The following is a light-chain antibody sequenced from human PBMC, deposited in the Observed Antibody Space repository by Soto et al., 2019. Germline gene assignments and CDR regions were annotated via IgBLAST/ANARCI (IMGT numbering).Light chain of an antibody. V-gene: IGKV3-15*01. CDR3: QQYNNWPPVWT. CDR2: GAS. Sequence: EIVMTQSPATLSVSPVERATLSCMASQSVSSNLAWYQQKPGQAPRLLIYGASTRATGIPARFSGSGSGTEFTLTISSLQSEDFAVYYCQQYNNWPPVWTFGQGTKVDNK. CDR1: QSVSSN. J-gene: IGKJ1*01.